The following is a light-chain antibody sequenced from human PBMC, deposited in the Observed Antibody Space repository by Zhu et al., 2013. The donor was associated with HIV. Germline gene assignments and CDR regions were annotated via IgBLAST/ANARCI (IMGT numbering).Light chain of an antibody. CDR2: GAS. CDR3: QQYGSSPPMCS. CDR1: QSVSSSY. V-gene: IGKV3-20*01. Sequence: EIVLTQSPGTLSLSPGERATLSCRASQSVSSSYLAWYQQKPGQAPRLLIYGASSRATGIPDRFSGSGSGTEFTLTISSLEPEDFAVYYCQQYGSSPPMCSFGQGTKLEIK. J-gene: IGKJ2*04.